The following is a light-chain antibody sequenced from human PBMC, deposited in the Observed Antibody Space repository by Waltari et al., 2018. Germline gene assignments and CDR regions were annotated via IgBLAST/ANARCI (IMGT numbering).Light chain of an antibody. Sequence: QSVLTQPPSVSGAPGQRVTIPCTGSSSNIGAGYDVHWYQQLPGTAPKLLTYGNSNRPSGVPDRFSGSKSGTSASLAITGLQAEDEADYYCQSYDSSLSGHVVFGGGTKLTVL. J-gene: IGLJ2*01. CDR1: SSNIGAGYD. CDR2: GNS. V-gene: IGLV1-40*01. CDR3: QSYDSSLSGHVV.